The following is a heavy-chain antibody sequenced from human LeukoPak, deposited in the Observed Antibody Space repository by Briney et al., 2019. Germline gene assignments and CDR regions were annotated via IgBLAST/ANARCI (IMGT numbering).Heavy chain of an antibody. J-gene: IGHJ4*02. D-gene: IGHD6-19*01. V-gene: IGHV3-66*01. CDR2: MYSGRST. CDR1: GFNVSSNY. Sequence: GGSLRLSCSASGFNVSSNYMSWVRQAPGKGLEWVSVMYSGRSTYYADSVKGRFIFSRDNSKNTLYLQMNSLRAEDTALYYCARATGITVAPKYWGQGTLVTVSS. CDR3: ARATGITVAPKY.